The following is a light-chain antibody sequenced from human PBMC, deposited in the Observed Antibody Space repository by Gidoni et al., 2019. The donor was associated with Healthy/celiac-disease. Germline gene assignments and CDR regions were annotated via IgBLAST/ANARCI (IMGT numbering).Light chain of an antibody. CDR3: QVWDSSSDPVV. V-gene: IGLV3-21*02. Sequence: SYVLTQPPSVSVAPGQTARITCGGNNIGSKSVHWYQQKPGQAPVLVVDEDSDRPSGIPERFSGSNSGNTATLTISRVEAGDEADYYCQVWDSSSDPVVFGGGTKLTVL. CDR1: NIGSKS. J-gene: IGLJ2*01. CDR2: EDS.